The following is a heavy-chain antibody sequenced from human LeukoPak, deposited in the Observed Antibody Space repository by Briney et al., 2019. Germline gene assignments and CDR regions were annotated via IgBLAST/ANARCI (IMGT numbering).Heavy chain of an antibody. CDR3: ARDFWSGYYEGGLDP. CDR2: ISSSSSTI. J-gene: IGHJ5*02. Sequence: GGSLRLSCAASGFTFSSYSMNWVRQAPGKGLEWVSYISSSSSTIYYADSVKGRFTISRDNAKNSLYLQMNSLRDEDTAVYYCARDFWSGYYEGGLDPWGQGTLVIVSS. V-gene: IGHV3-48*02. D-gene: IGHD3-3*01. CDR1: GFTFSSYS.